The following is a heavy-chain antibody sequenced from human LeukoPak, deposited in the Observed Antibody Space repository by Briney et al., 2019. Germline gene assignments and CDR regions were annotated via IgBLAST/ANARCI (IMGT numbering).Heavy chain of an antibody. CDR2: IYYSGST. CDR3: ARGSGWYADDDY. Sequence: SETLSLTCTVSGGSISSYYWSWIRQPPGKGLEWIGYIYYSGSTNYNPSLKSRVIISVDTSKNQFSLKLSSVTAADTAVYYCARGSGWYADDDYWGQGTLVTVSS. D-gene: IGHD6-19*01. CDR1: GGSISSYY. V-gene: IGHV4-59*01. J-gene: IGHJ4*02.